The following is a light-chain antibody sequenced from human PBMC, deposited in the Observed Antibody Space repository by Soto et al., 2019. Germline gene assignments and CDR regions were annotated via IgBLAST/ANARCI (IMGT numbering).Light chain of an antibody. Sequence: QSALTQPASVSGSPGQSVTISCTGTSSDVGGYNYVSWYQQHPVKAPKLIIYEVSNRPSGGSNRFSDSKSGNTASQTISVLQAEDEADYYCSSYTSSSTLVFGGGTQLTVL. J-gene: IGLJ2*01. V-gene: IGLV2-14*01. CDR3: SSYTSSSTLV. CDR1: SSDVGGYNY. CDR2: EVS.